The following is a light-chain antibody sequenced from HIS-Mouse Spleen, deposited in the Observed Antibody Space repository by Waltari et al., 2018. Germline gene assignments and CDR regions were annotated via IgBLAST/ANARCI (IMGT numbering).Light chain of an antibody. Sequence: QSALTQPASVSGSPGPSITISCTGTSSDVGSYNLASWYQQHPGKAPQLMIYEGSKRPSGVSNRFSGSKSGNTASLTISGLQAEDEADYYCCSYAGSSTWVFGGGTKLTVL. CDR1: SSDVGSYNL. CDR3: CSYAGSSTWV. J-gene: IGLJ3*02. CDR2: EGS. V-gene: IGLV2-23*01.